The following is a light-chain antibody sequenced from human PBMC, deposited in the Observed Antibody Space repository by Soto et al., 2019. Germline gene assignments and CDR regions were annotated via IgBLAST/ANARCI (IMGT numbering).Light chain of an antibody. J-gene: IGLJ2*01. Sequence: QSALTQPASVSGSPGQSITISCTGTSSDVGSYNLVSWYQQHPGKAPKLIIYEGSKRPSGVSNRFSGSKSGNTAYLTISGLQAEDEADYYCCSYAGSSTLFGGGTKLTVL. CDR1: SSDVGSYNL. CDR3: CSYAGSSTL. CDR2: EGS. V-gene: IGLV2-23*01.